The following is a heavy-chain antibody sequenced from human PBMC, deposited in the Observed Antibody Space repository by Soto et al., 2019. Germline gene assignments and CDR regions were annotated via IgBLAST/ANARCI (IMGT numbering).Heavy chain of an antibody. Sequence: PGGSLRLSCAASGFTFSSDAMSRVRQAPGKGLEWVSAISGSGGSTYYADSVKGGFTISRDNSKNTLYLQMNSLRAEDTAVYYCAREPKSGNQKSYFYCCARGALLTVSS. CDR3: AREPKSGNQKSYFYC. V-gene: IGHV3-23*01. CDR2: ISGSGGST. CDR1: GFTFSSDA. D-gene: IGHD3-3*01. J-gene: IGHJ4*02.